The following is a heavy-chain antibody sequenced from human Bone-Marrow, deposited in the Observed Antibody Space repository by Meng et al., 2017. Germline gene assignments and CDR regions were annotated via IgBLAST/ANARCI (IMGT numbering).Heavy chain of an antibody. D-gene: IGHD5-18*01. CDR1: GDSVSSNSAA. J-gene: IGHJ5*02. V-gene: IGHV6-1*01. CDR2: TYYRSKWYN. Sequence: SETLSLTCAISGDSVSSNSAAWNWIRQSPSRGLEWLGRTYYRSKWYNDYAVSVKSRITINPDTSKNQFSLQLNSVTPEDTAVYYCARAKVSGYSYGYGFVKNWFDPWGQGTLVTVSS. CDR3: ARAKVSGYSYGYGFVKNWFDP.